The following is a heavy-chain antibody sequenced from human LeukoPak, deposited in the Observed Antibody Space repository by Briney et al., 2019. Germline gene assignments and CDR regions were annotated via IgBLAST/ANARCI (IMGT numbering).Heavy chain of an antibody. J-gene: IGHJ4*02. D-gene: IGHD3-10*01. CDR3: AKGSSGSRPYYFDY. CDR1: GFTFGTYA. V-gene: IGHV3-23*01. Sequence: GGSLRLSCAASGFTFGTYAMSWVRQAPGKILEWVSAITDTGGDTYSADSVKGRFIISRDNSKNTLYLQMNSLRAEDTAVYYCAKGSSGSRPYYFDYWGQGTLVTVSS. CDR2: ITDTGGDT.